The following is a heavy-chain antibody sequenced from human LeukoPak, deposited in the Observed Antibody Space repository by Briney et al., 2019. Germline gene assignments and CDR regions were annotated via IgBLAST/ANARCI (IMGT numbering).Heavy chain of an antibody. D-gene: IGHD2-15*01. CDR1: GGSISSYY. V-gene: IGHV4-59*01. Sequence: SETLSLTCTVSGGSISSYYWSWIRQPPGKGLEWIGYIYYSGSTNYNPSLKSRVTISVDTSKNRFSLKLSSVTAADTAVYYCAREGGCCSCGSCYCFDPWGQGTLVTVSS. CDR2: IYYSGST. CDR3: AREGGCCSCGSCYCFDP. J-gene: IGHJ5*02.